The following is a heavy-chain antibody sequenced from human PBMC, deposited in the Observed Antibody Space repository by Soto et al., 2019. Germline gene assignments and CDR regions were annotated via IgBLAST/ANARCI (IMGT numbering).Heavy chain of an antibody. CDR1: GGSFSGYQ. J-gene: IGHJ6*03. CDR3: ARGLILWFGELSRRGGYYYYVDV. Sequence: QVQLQQWGAGLLKPSETLSLTCAVYGGSFSGYQWSWIRQTPGKGLEWIGGINDSGDINYNPSLKSRVTILVDSPKKQISPRLSSVTAADTAVYYCARGLILWFGELSRRGGYYYYVDVWGKGTTVTVSS. D-gene: IGHD3-10*01. CDR2: INDSGDI. V-gene: IGHV4-34*01.